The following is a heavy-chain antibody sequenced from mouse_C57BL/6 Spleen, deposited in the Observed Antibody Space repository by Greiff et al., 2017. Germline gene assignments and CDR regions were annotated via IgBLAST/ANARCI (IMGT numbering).Heavy chain of an antibody. CDR2: IYPSDSET. CDR3: ARGVVARDYYAMDY. V-gene: IGHV1-61*01. D-gene: IGHD1-1*01. Sequence: QVQLQQPGAELVRPGSSVKLSCKASGYTFTSYWMDWVKQRPGQGLEWIGNIYPSDSETHYNQKFKDKATLTVDKSSSTAHMQLSSLTSEDSAVYYCARGVVARDYYAMDYGGQGTSVTVSS. CDR1: GYTFTSYW. J-gene: IGHJ4*01.